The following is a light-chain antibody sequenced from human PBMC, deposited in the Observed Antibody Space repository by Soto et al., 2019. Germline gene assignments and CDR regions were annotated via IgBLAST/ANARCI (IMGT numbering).Light chain of an antibody. CDR3: QQYYSYPTT. CDR2: AAS. Sequence: AIRMTQSPSSFSASTGDRVTITCRARQGISSYLAWYQQKPGKAPKLLIYAASTLQSGVPSRFSGSGSGTDFTLTISCLQSEDFATYYCQQYYSYPTTFGGGTKVEIK. V-gene: IGKV1-8*01. CDR1: QGISSY. J-gene: IGKJ4*01.